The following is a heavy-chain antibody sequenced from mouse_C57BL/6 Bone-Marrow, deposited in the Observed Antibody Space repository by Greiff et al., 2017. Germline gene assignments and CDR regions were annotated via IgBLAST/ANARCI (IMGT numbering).Heavy chain of an antibody. CDR3: TTREDYYGSSYWYVDV. CDR1: GFNIKDDY. D-gene: IGHD1-1*01. CDR2: IDPENGDT. J-gene: IGHJ1*03. Sequence: VQLQQSGAELVRPGASVKLSCTASGFNIKDDYMHWVKQRPEQGLEWIGWIDPENGDTEYASKFQGKATITADTSSNTAYLQLSSLTSEDTAVYYCTTREDYYGSSYWYVDVWGTGTTVTVSS. V-gene: IGHV14-4*01.